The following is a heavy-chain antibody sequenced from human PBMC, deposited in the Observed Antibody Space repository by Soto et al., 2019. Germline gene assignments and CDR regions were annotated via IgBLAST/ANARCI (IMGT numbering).Heavy chain of an antibody. CDR1: GSTFSSNG. CDR3: AMGTYFFDS. Sequence: QEQLVESGGGVVQPGRSLRLSCAASGSTFSSNGMHWVRQAPGKGLEWVTFISFDGSNKYYADSVKGRFTISRDNSKTTLSLQLTGLRAEASALYYSAMGTYFFDSWGQGTLVTVSS. V-gene: IGHV3-30*03. J-gene: IGHJ4*02. CDR2: ISFDGSNK. D-gene: IGHD7-27*01.